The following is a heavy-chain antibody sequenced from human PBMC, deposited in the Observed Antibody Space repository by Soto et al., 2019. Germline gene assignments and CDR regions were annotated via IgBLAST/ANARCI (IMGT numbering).Heavy chain of an antibody. CDR1: GFTFSSYA. D-gene: IGHD5-12*01. Sequence: GGSLRLSCAASGFTFSSYAMSWVRQAPGKGLEWVSAISGSGGSTYYADSVKGRFTISRDNSKNTLYLQMNSLRAEDTAVYYCAKDDRGYSGYDWLTFDYWGQGTLVTVSS. CDR3: AKDDRGYSGYDWLTFDY. J-gene: IGHJ4*02. V-gene: IGHV3-23*01. CDR2: ISGSGGST.